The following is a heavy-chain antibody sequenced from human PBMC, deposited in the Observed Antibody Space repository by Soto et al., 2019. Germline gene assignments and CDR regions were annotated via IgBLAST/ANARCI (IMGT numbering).Heavy chain of an antibody. D-gene: IGHD3-10*01. Sequence: PSETLSLTCAVYGGSFSGYYWSWIRQPPGKGLEWIGEINHSGSTNYNPSLKSRVTISVDTSKNQFSLKPSSVTAADTAVYYCARANLWFGELALTDVWGQGTTVTVSS. J-gene: IGHJ6*02. CDR1: GGSFSGYY. V-gene: IGHV4-34*01. CDR2: INHSGST. CDR3: ARANLWFGELALTDV.